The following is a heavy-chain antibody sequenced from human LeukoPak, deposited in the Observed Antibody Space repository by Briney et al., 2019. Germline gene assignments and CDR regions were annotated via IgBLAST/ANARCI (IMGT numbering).Heavy chain of an antibody. D-gene: IGHD3-10*01. V-gene: IGHV1-8*01. CDR1: GYTSTSYD. J-gene: IGHJ4*02. CDR2: MNPNSGNT. CDR3: ARTRSITMVRGVIGY. Sequence: VQVSCKASGYTSTSYDINWVRQATGQGLEWMGWMNPNSGNTGYAQKFQGRVTMTRNTSISTAYMELSSLRSEDTAVYYCARTRSITMVRGVIGYWGQGTLVTVSS.